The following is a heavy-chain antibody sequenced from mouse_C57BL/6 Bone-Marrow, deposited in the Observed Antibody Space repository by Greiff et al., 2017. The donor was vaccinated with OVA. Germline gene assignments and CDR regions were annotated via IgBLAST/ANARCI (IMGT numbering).Heavy chain of an antibody. CDR1: GFTFSDFY. V-gene: IGHV5-12*01. CDR3: ARLDAMDY. CDR2: ISNGGGST. Sequence: EVKLVESGGGLVQPGGSLKLSCAASGFTFSDFYMYWIRQTPEKRLEWVAYISNGGGSTYYPDTVKGRFTISRDNAKNTLYLQMSRLKSEDTAMYYCARLDAMDYWGQGTSVTFSS. J-gene: IGHJ4*01.